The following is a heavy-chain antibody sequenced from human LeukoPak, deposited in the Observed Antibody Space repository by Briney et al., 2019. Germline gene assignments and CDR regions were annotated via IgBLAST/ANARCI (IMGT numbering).Heavy chain of an antibody. Sequence: PGGSLRLSCAASGFTFSSYSMNWVRQAPGKGLEWVSSISSSSSYIYYADSVKGRFTISRDNAKNSLYLQMNSLRAEDTAVYYCAKQWAPPPGANFDYWGQGTLVTVSS. CDR2: ISSSSSYI. CDR3: AKQWAPPPGANFDY. CDR1: GFTFSSYS. V-gene: IGHV3-21*04. D-gene: IGHD1/OR15-1a*01. J-gene: IGHJ4*02.